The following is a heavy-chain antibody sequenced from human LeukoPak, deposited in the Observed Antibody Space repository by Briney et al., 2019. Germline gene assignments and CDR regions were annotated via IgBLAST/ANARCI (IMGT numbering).Heavy chain of an antibody. CDR2: ISGSGGST. CDR1: GFTFSSYA. V-gene: IGHV3-23*01. CDR3: ASHKGGLLLFDY. D-gene: IGHD1-26*01. Sequence: PGGPLRLSCAASGFTFSSYAMSWVRQAPGKGLEWVSAISGSGGSTYYADSVKGRFTISRDNSKNTLYLQMNSLRAEDTAVYYCASHKGGLLLFDYWGQGTLVTVSS. J-gene: IGHJ4*02.